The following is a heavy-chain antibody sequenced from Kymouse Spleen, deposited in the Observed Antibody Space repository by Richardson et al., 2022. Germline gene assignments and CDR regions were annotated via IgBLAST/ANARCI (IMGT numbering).Heavy chain of an antibody. CDR3: AKDRMVRGVSLDY. D-gene: IGHD3-10*01. J-gene: IGHJ4*02. V-gene: IGHV3-9*01. CDR2: ISWNSGSI. Sequence: EVQLVESGGGLVQPGRSLRLSCAASGFTFDDYAMHWVRQAPGKGLEWVSGISWNSGSIGYADSVKGRFTISRDNAKNSLYLQMNSLRAEDTALYYCAKDRMVRGVSLDYWGQGTLVTVSS. CDR1: GFTFDDYA.